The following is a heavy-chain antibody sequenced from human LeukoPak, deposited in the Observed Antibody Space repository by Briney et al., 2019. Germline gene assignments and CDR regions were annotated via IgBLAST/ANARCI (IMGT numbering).Heavy chain of an antibody. D-gene: IGHD2-2*01. CDR2: TYSGGSS. J-gene: IGHJ5*02. Sequence: GGSLRLSCAASGFTVSNNHMSWVRQAPGKGLEWVSTTYSGGSSYYVDSVKGRFTISRDTSKNTLYLQMNSLRAEDTAVYYCARAPIVVVPAALFSTSWFDPWGQGTLVTVSS. V-gene: IGHV3-66*01. CDR1: GFTVSNNH. CDR3: ARAPIVVVPAALFSTSWFDP.